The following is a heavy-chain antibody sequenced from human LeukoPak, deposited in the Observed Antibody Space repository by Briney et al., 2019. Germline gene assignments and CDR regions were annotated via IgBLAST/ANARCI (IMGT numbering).Heavy chain of an antibody. J-gene: IGHJ4*02. V-gene: IGHV3-23*01. CDR3: AKDGDGYNSHFDY. D-gene: IGHD5-24*01. CDR1: GFTFSSYA. CDR2: ISGSGGST. Sequence: PGRSLRLSCAASGFTFSSYAMHWVRQAPGKGLEWVSAISGSGGSTYYADSVKGRFTISRDNSKNTLYLQMNSLRAEDTAVYYCAKDGDGYNSHFDYWGQGTLVTVSS.